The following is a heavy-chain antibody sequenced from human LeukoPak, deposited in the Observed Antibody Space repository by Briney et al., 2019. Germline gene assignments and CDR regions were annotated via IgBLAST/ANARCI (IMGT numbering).Heavy chain of an antibody. CDR2: FDPEDGEP. J-gene: IGHJ4*02. D-gene: IGHD6-13*01. V-gene: IGHV1-24*01. CDR1: GYSLTELS. Sequence: ASVKVSCKVSGYSLTELSIHWVPQAPGNGLEWMGGFDPEDGEPIYAQKFQGRVTMTEDTSTDTAYMELSSLRSEDTAVYCGVTYGITSGYSSSWYPGRFDYWGQGTLVTVSS. CDR3: VTYGITSGYSSSWYPGRFDY.